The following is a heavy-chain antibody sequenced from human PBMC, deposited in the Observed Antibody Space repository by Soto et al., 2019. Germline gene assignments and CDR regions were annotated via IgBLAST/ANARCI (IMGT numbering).Heavy chain of an antibody. V-gene: IGHV4-59*08. CDR2: IYYSGST. J-gene: IGHJ4*02. CDR3: ASLWGWSVEY. CDR1: GGSISSYY. Sequence: QVQLQESGPGLVKPSETLSLTCTVSGGSISSYYWSWIRQPPGKGLEWIGYIYYSGSTNYNPSLKSRVTISVDTSKNQFSLKLSSVTAADTAVYYCASLWGWSVEYWGQGTLVTVSS. D-gene: IGHD3-16*01.